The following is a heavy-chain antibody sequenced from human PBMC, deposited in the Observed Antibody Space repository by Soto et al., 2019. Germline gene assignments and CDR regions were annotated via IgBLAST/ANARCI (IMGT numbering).Heavy chain of an antibody. CDR3: AREFSSAHYNYFDF. CDR1: HGSISLDRFY. D-gene: IGHD4-4*01. J-gene: IGHJ4*02. V-gene: IGHV4-61*01. CDR2: ISHSGLT. Sequence: QVELQESGPGLVKPSETLSLTCTVSHGSISLDRFYWTWIRQPPGKGREWIGYISHSGLTKYNPSLENRVTISVDSSNNQCSLKLKSVTAADTAVYYCAREFSSAHYNYFDFWGQGTLVSVSS.